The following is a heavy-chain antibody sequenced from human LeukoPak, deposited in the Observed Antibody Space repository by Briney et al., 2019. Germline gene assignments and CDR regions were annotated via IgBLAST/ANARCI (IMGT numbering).Heavy chain of an antibody. CDR3: AKNLLRNLPYYYYYGKDV. J-gene: IGHJ6*02. CDR1: GFTFSSYG. Sequence: GGSLRLSCAASGFTFSSYGMHWVRQAPGKGLEWVAVISYDGSNKYYADSVKGRFTISRDNSKNTLYLQMNSLRAEDTAVYYCAKNLLRNLPYYYYYGKDVWGQGTTVTVSS. CDR2: ISYDGSNK. D-gene: IGHD1-14*01. V-gene: IGHV3-30*18.